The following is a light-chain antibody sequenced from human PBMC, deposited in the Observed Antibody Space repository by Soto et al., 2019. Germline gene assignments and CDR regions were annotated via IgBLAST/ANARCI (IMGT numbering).Light chain of an antibody. J-gene: IGLJ2*01. CDR3: SSYSSSSTLVV. V-gene: IGLV2-14*01. CDR2: AVN. Sequence: QSVLTQPTSVSGSPGQSITISCTGSGSDVGGYPYVSWFQQHPGKAPKLMIYAVNNRPSGISNRFSGSKSGNTASLTICGLQADYEADYYCSSYSSSSTLVVFGGGTKLTVI. CDR1: GSDVGGYPY.